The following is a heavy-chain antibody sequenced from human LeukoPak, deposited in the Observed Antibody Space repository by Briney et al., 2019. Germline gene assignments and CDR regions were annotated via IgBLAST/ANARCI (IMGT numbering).Heavy chain of an antibody. CDR1: GFTFSSDW. V-gene: IGHV3-74*01. CDR3: VRGYVTRGRDSSVGFDY. CDR2: INGDGSST. D-gene: IGHD3-16*01. Sequence: HPGGSLKLSCAASGFTFSSDWIHWVRQAPGKGLVWVSRINGDGSSTSYADSVKGRFTISRDNAKNTLFLQMNSLRVEDTAVYYCVRGYVTRGRDSSVGFDYWGQGTLVTVSS. J-gene: IGHJ4*02.